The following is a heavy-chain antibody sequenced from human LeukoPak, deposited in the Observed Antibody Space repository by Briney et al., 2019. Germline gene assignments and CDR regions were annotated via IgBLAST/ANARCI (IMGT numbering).Heavy chain of an antibody. D-gene: IGHD6-19*01. CDR3: ARDPGGMAVAGLNWYFDL. CDR2: IYYSGST. CDR1: GGSISSYY. Sequence: SETLSLTCTVSGGSISSYYWSWIRQPPGKGLEWIGYIYYSGSTNYNPSLKSRVTISVDTSKNQFSLKLSSVTAADTAVYYCARDPGGMAVAGLNWYFDLWGRGTLVTVSS. J-gene: IGHJ2*01. V-gene: IGHV4-59*01.